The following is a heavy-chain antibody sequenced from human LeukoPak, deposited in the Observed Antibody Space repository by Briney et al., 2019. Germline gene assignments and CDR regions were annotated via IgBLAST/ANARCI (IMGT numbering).Heavy chain of an antibody. Sequence: SETLSLTCTVSGGSISSGDYYWSWIRQPPGKGLEWLGYIYYSGSTYYNPSLKSRVTISVDTSKNQFSLKLSSVTAADTAVYYCARGALYYYDGSGYDYWGQGTLVTVSS. CDR1: GGSISSGDYY. CDR2: IYYSGST. J-gene: IGHJ4*02. D-gene: IGHD3-22*01. CDR3: ARGALYYYDGSGYDY. V-gene: IGHV4-30-4*01.